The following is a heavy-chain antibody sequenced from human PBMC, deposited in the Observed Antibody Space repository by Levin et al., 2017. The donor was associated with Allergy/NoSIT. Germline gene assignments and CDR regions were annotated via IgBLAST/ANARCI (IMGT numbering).Heavy chain of an antibody. Sequence: GGSLRLSCAASGFTFTTFAMSWVRQAPGKGLGWVSVISASGGDTYYADSVKGRFTISRDNSKNTVYLQMKSLRAEDTAVYYCAKLSSSSPLFDPSGQGTLVTVSS. CDR3: AKLSSSSPLFDP. CDR1: GFTFTTFA. CDR2: ISASGGDT. J-gene: IGHJ5*02. D-gene: IGHD6-13*01. V-gene: IGHV3-23*01.